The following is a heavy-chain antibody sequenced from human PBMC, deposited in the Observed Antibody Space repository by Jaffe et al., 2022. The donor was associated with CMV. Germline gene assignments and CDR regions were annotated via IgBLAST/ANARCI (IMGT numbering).Heavy chain of an antibody. J-gene: IGHJ4*02. Sequence: QLQLQESGPGLVKPSETLSLTCTVSGGSISSSSYYWGWIRQPPGKGLEWIGSIYYSGSTYYNPSLKSRVTISVDTSKNQFSLKLSSVTAADTAVYYCARHREYCSGGSCYTQYYFDYWGQGTLVTVSS. V-gene: IGHV4-39*01. CDR2: IYYSGST. D-gene: IGHD2-15*01. CDR3: ARHREYCSGGSCYTQYYFDY. CDR1: GGSISSSSYY.